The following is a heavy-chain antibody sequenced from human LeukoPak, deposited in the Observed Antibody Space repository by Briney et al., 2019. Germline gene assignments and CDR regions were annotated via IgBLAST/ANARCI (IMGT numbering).Heavy chain of an antibody. CDR1: GGTFSSYA. V-gene: IGHV1-69*01. CDR2: IIPIFGTA. CDR3: ARVPTPYADFWSGYYAYFDY. D-gene: IGHD3-3*01. Sequence: SVKVSCKASGGTFSSYAISWVRQAPGQGLEWMGGIIPIFGTANYAQKFQGRVTITADESTSTAYMELSSLRSEDTAAYYCARVPTPYADFWSGYYAYFDYWGQGTLVTVSS. J-gene: IGHJ4*02.